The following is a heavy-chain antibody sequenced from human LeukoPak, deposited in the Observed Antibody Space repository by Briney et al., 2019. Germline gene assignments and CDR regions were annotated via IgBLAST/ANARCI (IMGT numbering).Heavy chain of an antibody. CDR2: INPNSGGT. D-gene: IGHD4-17*01. CDR1: GYTFTGYY. J-gene: IGHJ5*02. CDR3: ARDETTVTTGEEVYWFDP. V-gene: IGHV1-2*02. Sequence: ASVKVSCKASGYTFTGYYMHWVRQAPGQGLERMGWINPNSGGTNYAQKFQGRVTMTRDTSISTAYMELSRLRSDDTAVYYCARDETTVTTGEEVYWFDPWGQGTLVTVSS.